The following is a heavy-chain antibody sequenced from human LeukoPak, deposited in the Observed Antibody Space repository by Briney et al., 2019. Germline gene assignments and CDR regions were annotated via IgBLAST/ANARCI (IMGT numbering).Heavy chain of an antibody. CDR1: GFTFSSYG. J-gene: IGHJ4*02. Sequence: GRSLRLSCAASGFTFSSYGMHWVRQAPGKGLEWVAVIWYDGSNKYYADSVKGRLTISRDNSKNTLYLQMNSLRAEDTAVYYCAKDQVEGWLPYFDYWGQGTLVTVSS. CDR3: AKDQVEGWLPYFDY. CDR2: IWYDGSNK. D-gene: IGHD5-12*01. V-gene: IGHV3-33*06.